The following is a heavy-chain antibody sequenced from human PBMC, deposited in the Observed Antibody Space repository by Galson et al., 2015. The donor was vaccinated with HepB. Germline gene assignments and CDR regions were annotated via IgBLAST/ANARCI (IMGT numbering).Heavy chain of an antibody. CDR2: INTNTGNP. CDR1: GYTFTSCA. D-gene: IGHD6-13*01. J-gene: IGHJ5*02. Sequence: SVKVSCKASGYTFTSCAMNWVRQAPGQGLEWMGWINTNTGNPTYAQGFTGRFVFSLDTSVSTAYLQISSLKAEDTAVYYCARDGLSIAAAAGNNWFDPWGQGTLVTVSS. CDR3: ARDGLSIAAAAGNNWFDP. V-gene: IGHV7-4-1*02.